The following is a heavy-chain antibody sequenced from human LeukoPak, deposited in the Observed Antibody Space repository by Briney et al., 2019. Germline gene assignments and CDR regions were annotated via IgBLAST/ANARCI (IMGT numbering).Heavy chain of an antibody. Sequence: GASVKVSCKASGGTFSSYAISWVRQAPGQGLEWMGGIIPIFGTANYAQKFQGRVTITADESTSTAYMELSSLRSEDTAVYYCARGFPSDFDWLSVYWGQGTLVTVSS. CDR2: IIPIFGTA. CDR3: ARGFPSDFDWLSVY. CDR1: GGTFSSYA. D-gene: IGHD3-9*01. J-gene: IGHJ4*02. V-gene: IGHV1-69*01.